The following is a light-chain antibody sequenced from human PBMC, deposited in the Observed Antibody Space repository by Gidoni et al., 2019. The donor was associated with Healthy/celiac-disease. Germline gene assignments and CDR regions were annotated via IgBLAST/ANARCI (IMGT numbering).Light chain of an antibody. V-gene: IGKV2-28*01. J-gene: IGKJ1*01. CDR1: QTLLHSNGYNN. CDR3: MQALQTPPT. CDR2: LGS. Sequence: DIALTQPPPTLPVTPGEPASIPCRSTQTLLHSNGYNNLDWYLQKPGQSQQLLIYLGSNRASGVPDRFSGSGSGTDFTLKISRVEAEDVGVYYCMQALQTPPTFGQGTKVEIK.